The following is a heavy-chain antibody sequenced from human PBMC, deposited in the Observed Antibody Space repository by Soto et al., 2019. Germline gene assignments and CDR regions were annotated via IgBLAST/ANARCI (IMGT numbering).Heavy chain of an antibody. CDR3: ARAGEIFGLVIFAYLAP. CDR2: ISNDGSKT. V-gene: IGHV3-30*03. D-gene: IGHD3-3*01. Sequence: QVQLVETGGGVVQPGKSLRLSCATSGFTFNSYALHWVRQAPGKGLERVALISNDGSKTFYPDSVKGRFTISRDTAKNTLFLQMNSLTTEDTAVYFCARAGEIFGLVIFAYLAPLGEGTLVAVSP. CDR1: GFTFNSYA. J-gene: IGHJ5*02.